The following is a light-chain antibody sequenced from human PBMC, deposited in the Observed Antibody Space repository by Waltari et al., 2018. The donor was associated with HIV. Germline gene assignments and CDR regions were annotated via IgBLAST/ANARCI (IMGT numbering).Light chain of an antibody. CDR2: SNN. CDR1: SSNIGSNT. V-gene: IGLV1-44*01. J-gene: IGLJ2*01. CDR3: ATWDDRLKGVV. Sequence: QSVLTQPPSASGTPGQRVTISCSGSSSNIGSNTVNWYQHFPGTAPKLLIYSNNQRPSGVPDRFSGSKSGNSASLAISGLQSEVEADYYCATWDDRLKGVVFGGGTKLTVL.